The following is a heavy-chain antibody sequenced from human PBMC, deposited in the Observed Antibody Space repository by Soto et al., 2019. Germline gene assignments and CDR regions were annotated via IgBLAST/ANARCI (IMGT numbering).Heavy chain of an antibody. V-gene: IGHV3-23*01. CDR3: AKDRLAAAAPLFDY. D-gene: IGHD2-15*01. J-gene: IGHJ4*02. CDR1: GFTFSSYA. CDR2: ISGSGAST. Sequence: EVQLLESGGGMVQPGGSLRLSCAASGFTFSSYAMSWVRQAPGKGLEWVSGISGSGASTYYADSAKGRFTISRDNSKNTLYLQMNGLRAEDTAVYYCAKDRLAAAAPLFDYWGQGTLVTVSS.